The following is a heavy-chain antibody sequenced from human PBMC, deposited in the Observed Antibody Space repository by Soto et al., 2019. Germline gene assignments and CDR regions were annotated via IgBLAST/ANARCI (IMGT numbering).Heavy chain of an antibody. J-gene: IGHJ4*02. CDR2: IYYSGST. CDR1: GASISNGDFY. CDR3: ARFCADGGVAVRCYVDY. D-gene: IGHD2-8*01. Sequence: QVQLQESGPGLVQPSQTLSLTCTVSGASISNGDFYWSWIRQPPGKGLEWIGYIYYSGSTYYNPSLKSRVAISVDKSTSHYSLMLSSVTAADTAVYYCARFCADGGVAVRCYVDYWGQGTLVTVSS. V-gene: IGHV4-30-4*01.